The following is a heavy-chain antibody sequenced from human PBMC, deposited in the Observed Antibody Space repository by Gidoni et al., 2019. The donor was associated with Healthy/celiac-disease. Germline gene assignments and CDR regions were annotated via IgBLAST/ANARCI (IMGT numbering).Heavy chain of an antibody. D-gene: IGHD4-17*01. CDR1: GYTFTSYD. CDR2: MKPNSGNT. V-gene: IGHV1-8*01. Sequence: QVQLVQSGAELKKPGASVKVSCKASGYTFTSYDINWVRQATGQGLEWMGWMKPNSGNTGYAQKFQGRVNMTRNNSISTAYMELSSLRSEDTAVYYCARASYYGDYDYWGQGTLGIVSS. CDR3: ARASYYGDYDY. J-gene: IGHJ4*02.